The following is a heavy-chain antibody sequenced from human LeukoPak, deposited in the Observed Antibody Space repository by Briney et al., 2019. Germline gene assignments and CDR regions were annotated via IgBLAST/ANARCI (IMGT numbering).Heavy chain of an antibody. Sequence: PGGSLRLSCATSGFTFSSYSMNGVRQAPGKGLEWVSSISSSSSYIYYADSVKGRFTISRDNAKNSLYLQMNSLRAEDTAVYYCARPVSNSWYSGTDYWGQGTLVTVSS. J-gene: IGHJ4*02. CDR3: ARPVSNSWYSGTDY. CDR2: ISSSSSYI. CDR1: GFTFSSYS. D-gene: IGHD6-13*01. V-gene: IGHV3-21*01.